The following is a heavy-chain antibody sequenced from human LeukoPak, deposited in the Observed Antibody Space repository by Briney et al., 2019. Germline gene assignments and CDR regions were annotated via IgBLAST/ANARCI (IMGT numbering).Heavy chain of an antibody. CDR3: ARDPGSPDGSLGIDY. CDR1: GFTFDNYG. J-gene: IGHJ4*02. CDR2: IYWNGGST. V-gene: IGHV3-20*04. Sequence: PGGSLRLSCAASGFTFDNYGMGWVRQAPGKGLEWVASIYWNGGSTGYADSVKGRFTISRDNAKNSLYLQMNSLRAEDTALYYCARDPGSPDGSLGIDYWGQGTLVTVSS. D-gene: IGHD1-26*01.